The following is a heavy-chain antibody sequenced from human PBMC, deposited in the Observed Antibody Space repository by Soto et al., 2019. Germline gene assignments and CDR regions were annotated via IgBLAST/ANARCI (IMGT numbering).Heavy chain of an antibody. V-gene: IGHV1-69*11. CDR2: IIPTLGKP. CDR3: ATEEGMDEVDYYYVREV. J-gene: IGHJ6*02. CDR1: GGSFSSLG. Sequence: QVQLEQSGAEVRQPGSSVKVSCKASGGSFSSLGLSWVRRAPGQGLELMGGIIPTLGKPTYAQRFQARVTITADESTRTAYMELTSLTPEDTAIYYCATEEGMDEVDYYYVREVWGQGTAVTV. D-gene: IGHD5-12*01.